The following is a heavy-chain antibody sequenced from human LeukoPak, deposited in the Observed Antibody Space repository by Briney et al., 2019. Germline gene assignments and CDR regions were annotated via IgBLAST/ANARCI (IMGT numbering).Heavy chain of an antibody. CDR3: ARGGKYYYGSGSSKIDY. CDR1: GGSISSSSYY. CDR2: IYYSGST. V-gene: IGHV4-39*01. D-gene: IGHD3-10*01. Sequence: SETLSLTCTVSGGSISSSSYYWGWIRQPPGKGLEWIGSIYYSGSTYYNPSLKSRVTISVDTSKNQFSLKLSSVTAADTAVYYCARGGKYYYGSGSSKIDYWGQGTLVTVSS. J-gene: IGHJ4*02.